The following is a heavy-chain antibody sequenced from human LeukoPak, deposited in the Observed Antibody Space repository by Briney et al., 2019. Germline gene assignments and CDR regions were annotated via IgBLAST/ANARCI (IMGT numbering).Heavy chain of an antibody. CDR1: GFTFSSYW. CDR3: ARGSTYYYDSSGYYYFDY. J-gene: IGHJ4*02. D-gene: IGHD3-22*01. CDR2: IKQDGSEK. Sequence: GGSLRLSCAASGFTFSSYWMSWVRQAPGKGLEWVANIKQDGSEKYYVDSVKGRFTISRDNAKNSLYLQMNSLRAEDTAVYYCARGSTYYYDSSGYYYFDYWGQGTLVTVSS. V-gene: IGHV3-7*01.